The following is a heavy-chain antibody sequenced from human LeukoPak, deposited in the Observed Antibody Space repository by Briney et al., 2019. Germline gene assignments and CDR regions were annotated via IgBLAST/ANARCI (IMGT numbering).Heavy chain of an antibody. Sequence: GRSLRLSCAASGFTFDDYAMHWVRQAPGKGLEWVSGINWNSGSIGYVDSVKGRFAISRDNAKNSLYLQMNSLRAEDTALYYCARGLYSSSWAEIDYWGQGTLVTVSS. CDR1: GFTFDDYA. CDR3: ARGLYSSSWAEIDY. V-gene: IGHV3-9*01. CDR2: INWNSGSI. D-gene: IGHD6-13*01. J-gene: IGHJ4*02.